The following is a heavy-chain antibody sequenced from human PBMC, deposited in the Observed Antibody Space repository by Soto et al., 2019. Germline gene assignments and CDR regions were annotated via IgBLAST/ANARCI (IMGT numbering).Heavy chain of an antibody. Sequence: QVQLQESGPGLVKPSQTLSLTCTVSGGSISTGGYYWNWIRQHPGKGLEWIGYFYYSGSTYYNPSLKSRVTSSGNTSKNQFSLKLSSGTAADTAVYYCARSVFPWGQGTLVTVSS. CDR3: ARSVFP. CDR2: FYYSGST. CDR1: GGSISTGGYY. J-gene: IGHJ5*02. V-gene: IGHV4-31*03.